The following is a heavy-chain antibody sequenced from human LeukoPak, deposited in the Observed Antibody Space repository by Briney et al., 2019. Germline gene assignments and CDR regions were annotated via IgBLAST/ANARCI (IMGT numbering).Heavy chain of an antibody. CDR1: GYSISGCYY. D-gene: IGHD4-17*01. CDR3: ARDPPKHDYGDYNVDY. Sequence: TSETLSLPCGVPGYSISGCYYRGLIRPPPGKGLGWIGNIFHSGTTYYNPSLKSRVTISADTSKNQFSLKLTSVTAADTDVYCCARDPPKHDYGDYNVDYWGQGTLVTVSS. J-gene: IGHJ4*02. CDR2: IFHSGTT. V-gene: IGHV4-38-2*02.